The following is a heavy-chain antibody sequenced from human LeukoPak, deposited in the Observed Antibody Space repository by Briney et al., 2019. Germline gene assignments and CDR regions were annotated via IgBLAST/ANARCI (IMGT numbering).Heavy chain of an antibody. CDR2: ISAYNGNT. CDR1: GYTFAAYY. CDR3: ARDRYLAAYYDFWSGYSSIDY. Sequence: ASVKVSCKASGYTFAAYYMYWVRQAPGQGLEWMGWISAYNGNTNYAQKLQGRVTMTTDTSTSTAYMELRSLRSDDTAVYYCARDRYLAAYYDFWSGYSSIDYWGQGTLVTVSS. J-gene: IGHJ4*02. D-gene: IGHD3-3*01. V-gene: IGHV1-18*04.